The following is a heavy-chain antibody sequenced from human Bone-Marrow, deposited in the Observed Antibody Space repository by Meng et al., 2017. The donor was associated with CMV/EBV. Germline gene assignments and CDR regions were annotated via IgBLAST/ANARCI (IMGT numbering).Heavy chain of an antibody. Sequence: SETLYLTCTVSGGSISSYYWSWIRQPPGKGLEWIGYIYYSGSTNYNPSLKSRVTISVDTSKNQFSLKLSSVTAADTAVYYCARVSPTIHYYYYGMDVWGQGTTVTVSS. CDR3: ARVSPTIHYYYYGMDV. V-gene: IGHV4-59*01. D-gene: IGHD2-2*01. J-gene: IGHJ6*02. CDR1: GGSISSYY. CDR2: IYYSGST.